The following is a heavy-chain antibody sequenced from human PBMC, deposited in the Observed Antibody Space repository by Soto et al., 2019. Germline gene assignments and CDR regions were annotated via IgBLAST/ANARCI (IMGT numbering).Heavy chain of an antibody. D-gene: IGHD3-9*01. Sequence: PGGSLRLSCAASGFTFSSYSMNWVRQAPGKGLEWVSSISSGSSYIYYADSVKGRFTISRDNAKNSLYLQMNSLRAEDTAVYYCARGTSPYYDILTGYLGPGYFDYWGQGTLVTVSS. CDR2: ISSGSSYI. CDR3: ARGTSPYYDILTGYLGPGYFDY. J-gene: IGHJ4*02. V-gene: IGHV3-21*04. CDR1: GFTFSSYS.